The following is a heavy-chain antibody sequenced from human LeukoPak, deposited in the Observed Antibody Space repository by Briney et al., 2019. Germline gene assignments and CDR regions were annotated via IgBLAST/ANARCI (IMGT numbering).Heavy chain of an antibody. V-gene: IGHV3-23*01. CDR3: ARDSPGWSKHY. J-gene: IGHJ4*03. CDR1: GFSFSTDG. CDR2: ISGSGGDT. D-gene: IGHD6-19*01. Sequence: GGSLRLSCAASGFSFSTDGMTWVRQAPGKGLQWVSAISGSGGDTYYEDSVKGRFTISRDNSKNMMYLQMNSLRVEDTAVYYCARDSPGWSKHYRGHGTLVTVSS.